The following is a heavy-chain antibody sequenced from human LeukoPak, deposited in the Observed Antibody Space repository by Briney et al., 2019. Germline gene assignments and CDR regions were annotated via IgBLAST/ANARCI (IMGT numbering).Heavy chain of an antibody. V-gene: IGHV1-18*04. J-gene: IGHJ4*02. Sequence: ALVKVSCKASGYTLTSYGISWVRQAPGQGLEWMGWISAYNGNTNYAQKLQGRVTMTTDTSTSTAYMELRSLRSDDTAVYYCARVRTGYCSSTSCPRNFDYWGQGTLVTVSS. CDR3: ARVRTGYCSSTSCPRNFDY. CDR2: ISAYNGNT. CDR1: GYTLTSYG. D-gene: IGHD2-2*01.